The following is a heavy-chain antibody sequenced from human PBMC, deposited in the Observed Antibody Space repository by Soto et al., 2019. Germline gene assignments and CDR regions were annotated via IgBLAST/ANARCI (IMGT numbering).Heavy chain of an antibody. J-gene: IGHJ4*02. V-gene: IGHV3-48*01. CDR2: ISSSSSTI. D-gene: IGHD6-19*01. CDR1: GFTFSSYS. CDR3: ARGDKWGQWLDFGY. Sequence: GGSLRLSCAASGFTFSSYSMNWVRQAPGKGLEWVSYISSSSSTIYYADSVKGRFTISRDNAKNSLYLQMNSLRAEDTAVYYCARGDKWGQWLDFGYWGQGTLVTVSS.